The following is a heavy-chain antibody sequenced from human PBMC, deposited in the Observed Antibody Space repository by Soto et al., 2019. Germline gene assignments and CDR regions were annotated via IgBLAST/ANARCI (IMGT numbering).Heavy chain of an antibody. V-gene: IGHV3-33*06. J-gene: IGHJ1*01. CDR2: MFYDGSNE. Sequence: QVQLVESGGGVVHPGRSLRLACTTSGFTFSAYGMHWVRQAPGKGLEWVAVMFYDGSNEYYADSVKGRFIISRDNSTNTLCLQMSSLRAEDTAVYYCVKANYDFWSGDHGGQGTLVTVAS. D-gene: IGHD3-3*01. CDR1: GFTFSAYG. CDR3: VKANYDFWSGDH.